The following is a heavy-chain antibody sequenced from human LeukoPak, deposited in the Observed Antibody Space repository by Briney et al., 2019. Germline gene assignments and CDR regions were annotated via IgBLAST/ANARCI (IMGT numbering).Heavy chain of an antibody. J-gene: IGHJ4*02. CDR3: ALQSGSYYNARPIDY. D-gene: IGHD1-26*01. CDR1: GFTFSSYA. V-gene: IGHV3-23*01. CDR2: ISGSGGST. Sequence: GGSLILSCAASGFTFSSYAMSWVRQAPGKGLEWVSAISGSGGSTYYADSVKGRFTISRDNSKNTLYLQMNSLRAEDTAVYYCALQSGSYYNARPIDYWGQGTLVTVSS.